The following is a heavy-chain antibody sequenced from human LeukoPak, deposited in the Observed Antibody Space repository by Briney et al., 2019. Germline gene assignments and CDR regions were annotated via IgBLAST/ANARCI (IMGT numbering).Heavy chain of an antibody. J-gene: IGHJ5*02. V-gene: IGHV3-74*01. CDR1: GFTFSSYW. Sequence: GGSLRLSCAASGFTFSSYWMHWVRQAPGKGLVWVSRINSDGSSTSYADSVKGRFTISRDNAKNTLYLQMNSLRAEDTAVYYCAKGWSQLLISWFDPWGQGTLVTVSS. CDR2: INSDGSST. CDR3: AKGWSQLLISWFDP. D-gene: IGHD2-2*01.